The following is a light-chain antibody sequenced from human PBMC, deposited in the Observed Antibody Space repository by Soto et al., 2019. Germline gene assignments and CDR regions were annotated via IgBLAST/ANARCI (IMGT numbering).Light chain of an antibody. Sequence: EIAMTQSPANMSALPGERGTSFCMASQSVSSYLAWYQQKPGQAPRLLIYGASTRAIGIPARFSGSGSGTEFTLAISSLQSEDFAVYYCQQYSNWPPTFGQGTRLEIK. CDR2: GAS. V-gene: IGKV3-15*01. CDR1: QSVSSY. CDR3: QQYSNWPPT. J-gene: IGKJ5*01.